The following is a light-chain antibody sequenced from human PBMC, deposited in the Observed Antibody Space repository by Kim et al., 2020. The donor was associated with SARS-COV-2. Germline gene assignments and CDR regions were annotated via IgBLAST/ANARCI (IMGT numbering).Light chain of an antibody. J-gene: IGKJ4*01. V-gene: IGKV3-20*01. CDR2: GAS. CDR1: QSVSSSY. Sequence: LSPGERATLSRRASQSVSSSYLAWYQQKPGQAPRLLIYGASSRATGIPDRFSGSGSGTDFTLTISRLEPEDFAVYYCQQYGSSPTFGGGTKVDIK. CDR3: QQYGSSPT.